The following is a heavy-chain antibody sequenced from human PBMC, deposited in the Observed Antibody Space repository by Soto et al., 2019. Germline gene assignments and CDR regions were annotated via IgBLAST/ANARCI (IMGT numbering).Heavy chain of an antibody. CDR3: TGCWGGSDKNNWFDP. CDR1: GGTFSSYT. CDR2: IIPILGIA. D-gene: IGHD5-12*01. J-gene: IGHJ5*02. Sequence: QVQLVQSVAEVKKPGSSVKVSCKASGGTFSSYTISWVRQAPGKGLEWMGRIIPILGIANYAQKFQGRVTITADKSTSTAVMELSSMRSEDTTVYYSTGCWGGSDKNNWFDPWGQGTLVTFCS. V-gene: IGHV1-69*02.